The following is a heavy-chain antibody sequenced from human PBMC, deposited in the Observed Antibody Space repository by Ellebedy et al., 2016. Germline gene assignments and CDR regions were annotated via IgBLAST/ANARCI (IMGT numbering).Heavy chain of an antibody. V-gene: IGHV4-38-2*02. J-gene: IGHJ2*01. CDR3: ARRWSPNHWYFDL. Sequence: SETLSLXXTVYGYSTSSSYYCVCICQHPGKGLEWIGNNHYSGSTYYNPSLKSRVTISVATSKNQSSLKLSSVTATDTAVYYCARRWSPNHWYFDLWGRGTLVTVSS. CDR2: NHYSGST. CDR1: GYSTSSSYY.